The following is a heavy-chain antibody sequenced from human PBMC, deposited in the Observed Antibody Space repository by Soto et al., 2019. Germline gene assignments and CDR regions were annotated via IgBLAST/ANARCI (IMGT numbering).Heavy chain of an antibody. J-gene: IGHJ4*02. CDR3: ARDARIAVAGTGYYFDY. CDR1: GFTFTNSA. CDR2: IVVGGGNT. D-gene: IGHD6-19*01. Sequence: SVKVSCKASGFTFTNSAMQWVRQARGQRLEWIGWIVVGGGNTNYAQKFQERVTMTRDMSTSTAYMELSSLRSEDTAVYYCARDARIAVAGTGYYFDYWGQGTLVTVSS. V-gene: IGHV1-58*02.